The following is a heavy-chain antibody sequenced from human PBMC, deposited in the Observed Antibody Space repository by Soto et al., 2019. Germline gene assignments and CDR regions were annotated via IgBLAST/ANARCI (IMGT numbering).Heavy chain of an antibody. V-gene: IGHV1-18*01. Sequence: VASVKVSCKASGYTFTSYGISWVRQAPGQGLEWMGWISGHNGNTNYAQKLQGRVTMTTDTSTSTAYMELRSLRSDDTAVYYCARALRYCSGGSCYSTTARAFDIWGQGTMVT. CDR2: ISGHNGNT. D-gene: IGHD2-15*01. J-gene: IGHJ3*02. CDR1: GYTFTSYG. CDR3: ARALRYCSGGSCYSTTARAFDI.